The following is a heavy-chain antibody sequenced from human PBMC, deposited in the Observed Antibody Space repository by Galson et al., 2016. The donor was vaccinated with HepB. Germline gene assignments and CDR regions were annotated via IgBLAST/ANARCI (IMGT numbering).Heavy chain of an antibody. CDR1: GDTFASYD. D-gene: IGHD4-11*01. Sequence: SVKVSCKASGDTFASYDINWLRQATGQGLEWMGWMNPNSGNTGYAQKFQGRVTMTRNTSISTAYMELNSLTSEDTAVYYCARGSDYSNYVAVYWGQGTLVTASS. J-gene: IGHJ4*02. CDR2: MNPNSGNT. CDR3: ARGSDYSNYVAVY. V-gene: IGHV1-8*01.